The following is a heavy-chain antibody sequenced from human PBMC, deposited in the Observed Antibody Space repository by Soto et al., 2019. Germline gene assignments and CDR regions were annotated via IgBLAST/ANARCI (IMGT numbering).Heavy chain of an antibody. J-gene: IGHJ3*01. D-gene: IGHD2-2*01. Sequence: EVQLVESGGGLVQPGGSLRLSCVASGFTFSSYWMSWVRQAPGKGLEWVANIKQDGSEKYYVDSVKGRFTISRDNAKNSLYLQMNSLRAEDTAVYYCARGPLPSIVVVPAAGSGDAFDFWGQGTMVTVSS. CDR1: GFTFSSYW. CDR2: IKQDGSEK. CDR3: ARGPLPSIVVVPAAGSGDAFDF. V-gene: IGHV3-7*01.